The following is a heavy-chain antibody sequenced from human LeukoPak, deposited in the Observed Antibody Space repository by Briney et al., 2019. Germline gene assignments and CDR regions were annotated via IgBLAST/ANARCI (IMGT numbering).Heavy chain of an antibody. CDR2: IIPIFGTA. V-gene: IGHV1-69*13. Sequence: GASVKVSCKASGGTFSSYAISWVRPAPGQGLEWMGGIIPIFGTANYAQKFQGRVTITADESTSTAYMELSGLRSEDTAVYYCATSSTVVTPYYFDYWGQGTLVTVSS. CDR3: ATSSTVVTPYYFDY. D-gene: IGHD4-23*01. CDR1: GGTFSSYA. J-gene: IGHJ4*02.